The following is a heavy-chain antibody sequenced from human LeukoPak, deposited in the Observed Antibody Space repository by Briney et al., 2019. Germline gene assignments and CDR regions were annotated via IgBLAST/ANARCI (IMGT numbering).Heavy chain of an antibody. CDR3: ARGFGNSDFDY. J-gene: IGHJ4*02. CDR2: IYTSGST. V-gene: IGHV4-4*07. CDR1: DDSITMYY. Sequence: SETLSLTCTVSDDSITMYYWTWIRQPPGKGLEWIGRIYTSGSTNYNPSLKSRVTMSVDTSKNQFSLKLSSVTAADTAVYYCARGFGNSDFDYWGQGTLVTVSS. D-gene: IGHD4-23*01.